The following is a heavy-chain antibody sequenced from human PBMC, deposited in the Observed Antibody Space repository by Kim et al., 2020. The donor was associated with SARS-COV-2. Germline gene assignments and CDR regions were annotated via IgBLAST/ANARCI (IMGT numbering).Heavy chain of an antibody. D-gene: IGHD2-2*01. J-gene: IGHJ3*02. Sequence: GGSLRLSCAASGFTFSSYSMNWVRQAPGKGLEWVSSISSSSSYIYYADSVKGRFTISRDNAKNSLYLQMNSLRAEDTAVYYCARDCSSTSCYEGSAFDIWGQGTMVTVSS. CDR2: ISSSSSYI. CDR3: ARDCSSTSCYEGSAFDI. CDR1: GFTFSSYS. V-gene: IGHV3-21*01.